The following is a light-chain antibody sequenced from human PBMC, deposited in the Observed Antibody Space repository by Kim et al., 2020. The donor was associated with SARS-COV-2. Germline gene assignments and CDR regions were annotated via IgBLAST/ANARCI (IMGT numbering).Light chain of an antibody. J-gene: IGKJ4*01. CDR2: SAS. CDR3: QQYATLPLT. V-gene: IGKV3-20*01. Sequence: PGESGTLSCRASQSLGTDLAWYQMKTGQAPRLLVSSASTRATGVPDRFSGRGSGTDFTLTINRLDPEDFAVYYCQQYATLPLTFGGGTKVDI. CDR1: QSLGTD.